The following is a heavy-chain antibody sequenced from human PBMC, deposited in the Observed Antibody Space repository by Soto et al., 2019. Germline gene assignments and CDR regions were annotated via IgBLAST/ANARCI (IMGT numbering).Heavy chain of an antibody. CDR2: MNPGSGDT. D-gene: IGHD3-16*01. CDR3: ARMATFGSLNWFDP. J-gene: IGHJ5*02. CDR1: GYSFTNND. Sequence: AASVKVSCKASGYSFTNNDVSWVRQATGQGLEWMGWMNPGSGDTGYAQKFQGRVTMTRDISIATAYMELSSLRSDDTAIYYCARMATFGSLNWFDPWGHRPLCT. V-gene: IGHV1-8*01.